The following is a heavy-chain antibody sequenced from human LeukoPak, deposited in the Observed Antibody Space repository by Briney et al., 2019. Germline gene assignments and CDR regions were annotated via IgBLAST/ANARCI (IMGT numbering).Heavy chain of an antibody. J-gene: IGHJ3*02. CDR1: VGTFSSYA. V-gene: IGHV1-69*06. CDR3: ARWRNYDILTGDEAFDI. CDR2: ITPIFGTA. Sequence: ASVKVSCQASVGTFSSYAISWVRQAPGKGLEWMGGITPIFGTANYAQKFQGRVTITADKSTSTAYMELSSLRSEDTAVYYCARWRNYDILTGDEAFDIWGQGTMVTVSS. D-gene: IGHD3-9*01.